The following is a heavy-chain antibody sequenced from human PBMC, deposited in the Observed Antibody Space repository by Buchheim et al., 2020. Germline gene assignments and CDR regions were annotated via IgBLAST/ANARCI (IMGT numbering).Heavy chain of an antibody. CDR1: GFTFSSYE. J-gene: IGHJ5*02. V-gene: IGHV3-48*03. Sequence: EVQLVESGGGLVQPGGSLRLSCAASGFTFSSYEMNWVRQAPGKGLEWVSYISSSGSTIYYADSVKGRFTISRDNAKNSLYLQMNSLRAEDTAVYYCARSEGYSGYDKALSWWFDPWGQGTL. CDR2: ISSSGSTI. D-gene: IGHD5-12*01. CDR3: ARSEGYSGYDKALSWWFDP.